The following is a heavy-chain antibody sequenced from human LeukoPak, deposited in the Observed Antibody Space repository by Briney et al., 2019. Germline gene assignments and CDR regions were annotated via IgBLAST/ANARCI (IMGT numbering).Heavy chain of an antibody. Sequence: GGSLRLSCAASGFTFSSFAMNWVRQAPGKGLERVSGISGSGVTTYHADSVKGRFTISRDNSKNTLYLQMNSLRAEDTAVYYCTKALYCGGDCYSRDDYWGQGTLVTVSS. V-gene: IGHV3-23*01. D-gene: IGHD2-21*02. J-gene: IGHJ4*02. CDR3: TKALYCGGDCYSRDDY. CDR2: ISGSGVTT. CDR1: GFTFSSFA.